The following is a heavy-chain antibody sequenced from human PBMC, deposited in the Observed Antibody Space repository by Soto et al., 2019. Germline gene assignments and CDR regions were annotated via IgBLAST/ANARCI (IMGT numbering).Heavy chain of an antibody. Sequence: SETLSLTCAVYGGSSSGYYWSWIRQPPGKGLEWIGEINHSGSTNYNPSLKSRVTISVDTSKNQFSLKLSSVTAADTAVYYCAKRGGRFYYYMDVWGQGTTVTVSS. CDR1: GGSSSGYY. V-gene: IGHV4-34*01. CDR2: INHSGST. J-gene: IGHJ6*03. CDR3: AKRGGRFYYYMDV. D-gene: IGHD3-16*01.